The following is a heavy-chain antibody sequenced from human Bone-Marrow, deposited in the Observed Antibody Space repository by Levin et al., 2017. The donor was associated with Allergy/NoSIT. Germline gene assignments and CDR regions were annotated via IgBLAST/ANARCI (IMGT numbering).Heavy chain of an antibody. CDR2: INPKSGAA. V-gene: IGHV1-2*06. CDR1: SYTFVGYF. Sequence: ASVKVSCKTSSYTFVGYFIHWVRQAPGQGLEWMGRINPKSGAADSAQRFQGRVTMTRDTYKNTAYMELSSLRSDDTATYYCARGRGSTVFGLSGDFEYWGQGTLVTVPS. D-gene: IGHD3/OR15-3a*01. CDR3: ARGRGSTVFGLSGDFEY. J-gene: IGHJ4*02.